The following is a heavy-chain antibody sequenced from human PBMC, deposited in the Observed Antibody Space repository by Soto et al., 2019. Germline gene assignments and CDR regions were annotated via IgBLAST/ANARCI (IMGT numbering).Heavy chain of an antibody. CDR3: ARDAGYSYGTTFDY. Sequence: QTGGSLRLSCAASGFTFSSYTMSWVRQAPGKGLEWVSGISGSDDSTYYADSVKGRFTISGDNSKNTLYLQMNSLRAEDTAVYYCARDAGYSYGTTFDYWGQGTLVTVSS. V-gene: IGHV3-23*01. J-gene: IGHJ4*02. CDR2: ISGSDDST. D-gene: IGHD5-18*01. CDR1: GFTFSSYT.